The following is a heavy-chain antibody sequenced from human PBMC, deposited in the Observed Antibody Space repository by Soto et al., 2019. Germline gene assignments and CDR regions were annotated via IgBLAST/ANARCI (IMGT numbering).Heavy chain of an antibody. CDR1: GGTFSSHA. Sequence: QVQLVQSGAEVKKPGSSVRVSCKPSGGTFSSHAFTWVRQAPGQGLEWMGGIIPMFGTPNYAQKFQGRLTITAESGTSYMELRSLRAEGTAVCFCARERDVRDGYSVGIFDLWGQGTLVSVPS. CDR2: IIPMFGTP. CDR3: ARERDVRDGYSVGIFDL. V-gene: IGHV1-69*12. J-gene: IGHJ4*02. D-gene: IGHD2-15*01.